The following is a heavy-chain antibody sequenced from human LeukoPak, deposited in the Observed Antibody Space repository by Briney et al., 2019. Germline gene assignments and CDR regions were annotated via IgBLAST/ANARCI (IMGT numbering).Heavy chain of an antibody. CDR1: GFTFSSYA. CDR2: IRGSGDNT. CDR3: AKDVGGTYPYYFNY. Sequence: PGGSLRLSCAASGFTFSSYAMSWVRQAPGKGLEWVSAIRGSGDNTYYADSVKGRFTISRDNSKNTLFLQMNSLTAEDTAVYYCAKDVGGTYPYYFNYWGQGILVTVSS. V-gene: IGHV3-23*01. D-gene: IGHD1-26*01. J-gene: IGHJ4*02.